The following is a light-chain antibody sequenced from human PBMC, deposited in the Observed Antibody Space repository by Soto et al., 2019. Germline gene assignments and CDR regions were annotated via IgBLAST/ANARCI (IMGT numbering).Light chain of an antibody. CDR3: QQYDVWPLP. CDR2: GAS. Sequence: EIVLTQSPDTLSVSPGGSATLTCRASQDVRGGLAWYQQKPGQAPRLLIHGASTRATGIPARFSGSGSGTDFTLTISSLQSEDTASYYCQQYDVWPLPFGQGTTVEI. J-gene: IGKJ1*01. CDR1: QDVRGG. V-gene: IGKV3-15*01.